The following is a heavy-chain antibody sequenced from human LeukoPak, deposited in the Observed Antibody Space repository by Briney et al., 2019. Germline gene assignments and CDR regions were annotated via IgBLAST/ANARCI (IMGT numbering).Heavy chain of an antibody. D-gene: IGHD1-26*01. CDR2: ISTSGSAM. CDR1: GFTFSRYT. CDR3: ASSGSYRFDY. V-gene: IGHV3-48*02. Sequence: GGSLRLSCAASGFTFSRYTMNWVRQAPGKGLEWVSHISTSGSAMYYADSVKGRFTISRDNAKDSLYLQMNSLRDEDTAVYYCASSGSYRFDYWGQGTLVTVSS. J-gene: IGHJ4*02.